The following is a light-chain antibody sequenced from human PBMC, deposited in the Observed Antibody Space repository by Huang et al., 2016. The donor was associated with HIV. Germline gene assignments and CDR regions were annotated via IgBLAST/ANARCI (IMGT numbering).Light chain of an antibody. CDR1: QSVYASSTSKDY. V-gene: IGKV4-1*01. Sequence: DIIMSQSPESLTVSLGERATLNCRSSQSVYASSTSKDYMAWFQQKPGQPPKLLLFWAASREVGVPDRFGGSGSGKHVTLTIANLQPEDAAIYYCQQYYSLPQTFGQGTRV. CDR2: WAA. CDR3: QQYYSLPQT. J-gene: IGKJ1*01.